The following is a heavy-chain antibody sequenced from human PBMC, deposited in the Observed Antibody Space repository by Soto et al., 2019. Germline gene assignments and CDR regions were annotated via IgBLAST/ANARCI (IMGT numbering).Heavy chain of an antibody. D-gene: IGHD2-15*01. V-gene: IGHV3-33*01. CDR1: GFTFSSYG. CDR3: ARDYPLYCSGGSCYFDY. J-gene: IGHJ4*02. Sequence: GGSLRLSCAASGFTFSSYGMHWVRQAPGKGLEWVAVIWYDGSNKYYADFVKGRFTISRDNSKNTLYLQMNSLRAEDTAVYYCARDYPLYCSGGSCYFDYWGQGTLVTVSS. CDR2: IWYDGSNK.